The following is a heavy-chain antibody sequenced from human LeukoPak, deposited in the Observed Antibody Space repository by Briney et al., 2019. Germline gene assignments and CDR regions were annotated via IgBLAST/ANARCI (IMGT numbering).Heavy chain of an antibody. CDR1: GGSFSGYY. Sequence: MASETLSLTCAVYGGSFSGYYWSWIRQPPGKGLERIGEINHSGSTNYNPSLKSRVTISVDTSKNQFSLKLSPVTAADTAVYYCARALRGYSGYDQFDYWGQGTLVTVSS. CDR2: INHSGST. CDR3: ARALRGYSGYDQFDY. J-gene: IGHJ4*02. V-gene: IGHV4-34*01. D-gene: IGHD5-12*01.